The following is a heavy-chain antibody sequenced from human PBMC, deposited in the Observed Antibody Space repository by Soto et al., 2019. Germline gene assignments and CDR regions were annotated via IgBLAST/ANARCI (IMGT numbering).Heavy chain of an antibody. J-gene: IGHJ4*02. D-gene: IGHD3-22*01. CDR3: ARDLSPSTYYYDSSGYSPGY. Sequence: SVKVSCKASGYTFTSYYMHWVREAPVQGLEWMGIINPSGGSTSYAQKFQGRVTMTRDTSTSTVYMELSSLRSEDTAVYYCARDLSPSTYYYDSSGYSPGYWGQGTLVTV. CDR2: INPSGGST. CDR1: GYTFTSYY. V-gene: IGHV1-46*01.